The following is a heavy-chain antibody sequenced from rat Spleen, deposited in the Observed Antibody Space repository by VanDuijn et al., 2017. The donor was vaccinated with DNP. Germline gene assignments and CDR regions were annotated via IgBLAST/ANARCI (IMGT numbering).Heavy chain of an antibody. J-gene: IGHJ3*01. V-gene: IGHV5-7*01. CDR1: GFTFTDYN. Sequence: EVRLVESDGGLVQPGRSLKLSCEASGFTFTDYNMAWVRQAPTRGLEWVATISYDDSSSYYRDSVKGRFTSSRDNAKRTVYWKMDSLRSGDTATYYCVRQELRRLYWFAYWVQGTLVTVSS. CDR2: ISYDDSSS. D-gene: IGHD1-11*01. CDR3: VRQELRRLYWFAY.